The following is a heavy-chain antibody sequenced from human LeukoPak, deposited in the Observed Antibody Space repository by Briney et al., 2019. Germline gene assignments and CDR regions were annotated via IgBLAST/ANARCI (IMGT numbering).Heavy chain of an antibody. CDR1: GFTFTSSA. Sequence: ASVKVSCKASGFTFTSSAVQWVRQARGQRLEWIGWIVVGSGNTNYAQKFQERVTITRDMSTSTAYMELSSLRSEDTAVYYCAAEEDIVLKGLGYMDVWGKGTTVTVSS. D-gene: IGHD2-8*01. V-gene: IGHV1-58*01. CDR3: AAEEDIVLKGLGYMDV. J-gene: IGHJ6*03. CDR2: IVVGSGNT.